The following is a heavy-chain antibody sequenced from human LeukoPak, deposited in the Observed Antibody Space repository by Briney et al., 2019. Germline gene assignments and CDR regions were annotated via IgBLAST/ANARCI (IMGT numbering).Heavy chain of an antibody. D-gene: IGHD3-22*01. J-gene: IGHJ4*02. CDR2: INPNSGGT. V-gene: IGHV1-2*06. CDR1: GYTFIDYY. CDR3: ASQYYYDSSGYYYPY. Sequence: ASVKVSCKASGYTFIDYYMHWVRQAPGQGLEWMGRINPNSGGTNYAQKFQGRGTMTRDTSISTAYMELSRLRSDDTAVYYCASQYYYDSSGYYYPYWGQGTLVTVSS.